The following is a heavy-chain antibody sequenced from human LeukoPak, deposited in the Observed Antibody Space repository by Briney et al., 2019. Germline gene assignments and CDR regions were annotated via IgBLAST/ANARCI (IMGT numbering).Heavy chain of an antibody. CDR2: IYYSGST. V-gene: IGHV4-59*01. CDR3: ARDMGLDYGDYGGAFDI. Sequence: PSETLSLTCTVSGGSISSYYWSWIRQPPGKGLEWIGYIYYSGSTNYNPSLKSRVTISVDTSKNQFSLKLSSVTAADTAVYYCARDMGLDYGDYGGAFDIWGQGTMVTVSS. D-gene: IGHD4-17*01. CDR1: GGSISSYY. J-gene: IGHJ3*02.